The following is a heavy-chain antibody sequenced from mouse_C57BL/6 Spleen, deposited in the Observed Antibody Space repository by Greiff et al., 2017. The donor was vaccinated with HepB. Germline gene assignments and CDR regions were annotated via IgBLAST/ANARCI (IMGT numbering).Heavy chain of an antibody. Sequence: EVKLVESGEGLVKPGGSLKLSCAASGFTFSSYAMSWVRQTPEKRLEWVAYISSGGDYIYYADTVKGRFTISRDNARNTLYLQMSSLKSEDTAMYYCTRVYDYEGFAYWGQGTLVTVSA. J-gene: IGHJ3*01. CDR3: TRVYDYEGFAY. CDR2: ISSGGDYI. D-gene: IGHD2-4*01. V-gene: IGHV5-9-1*02. CDR1: GFTFSSYA.